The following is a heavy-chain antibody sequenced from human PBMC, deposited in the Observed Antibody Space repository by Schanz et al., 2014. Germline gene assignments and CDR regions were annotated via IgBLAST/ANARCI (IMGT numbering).Heavy chain of an antibody. V-gene: IGHV3-11*04. Sequence: VLLLESGGRVERPGGSLRLSCAASGFTFSDYYMSWIRQAPGKGLEWVSYISNSGTTIYYADSVKGRFTISRDNAKKSVLLQMNSLRADDTAVYYCVRDRGFCANDICWLRYYMDVWGNGTTVTVSS. CDR2: ISNSGTTI. D-gene: IGHD2-8*01. CDR3: VRDRGFCANDICWLRYYMDV. J-gene: IGHJ6*03. CDR1: GFTFSDYY.